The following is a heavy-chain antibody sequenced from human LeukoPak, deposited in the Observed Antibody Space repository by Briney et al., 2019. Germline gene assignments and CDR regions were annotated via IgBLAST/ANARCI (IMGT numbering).Heavy chain of an antibody. CDR2: IYHSGST. CDR3: ARVGSDYGDYRSYFDY. CDR1: GGSISSGGYS. Sequence: SQTLSLTCAVSGGSISSGGYSWSWIRQPPGKGLEWIGYIYHSGSTYYNPSLKSRVTISVDRSKNQFSLKLSSVTAADTAVYYCARVGSDYGDYRSYFDYWGQGTLVTVSS. V-gene: IGHV4-30-2*01. D-gene: IGHD4-17*01. J-gene: IGHJ4*02.